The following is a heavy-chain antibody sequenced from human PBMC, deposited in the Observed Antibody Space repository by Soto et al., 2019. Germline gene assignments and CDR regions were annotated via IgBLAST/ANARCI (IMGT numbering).Heavy chain of an antibody. V-gene: IGHV4-59*01. CDR3: ARRHGPFDF. J-gene: IGHJ4*02. CDR1: GGSISSYY. CDR2: IYYSGST. Sequence: SETLSLTCTVSGGSISSYYWSWIRQPPGKGLEWIGYIYYSGSTSYNPSLKSRVTISVDTSKNQFSLKLSSVAAADTAVYYCARRHGPFDFWGQGTLVTVPS.